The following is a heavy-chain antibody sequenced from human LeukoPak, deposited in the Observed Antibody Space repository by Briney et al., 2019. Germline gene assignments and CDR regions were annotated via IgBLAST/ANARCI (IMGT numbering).Heavy chain of an antibody. V-gene: IGHV4-34*01. CDR2: INHSGYT. J-gene: IGHJ4*02. D-gene: IGHD4-17*01. CDR1: GVSFDDYY. Sequence: SETLSLTCAVSGVSFDDYYWAWVRRTPGKGLEWIGEINHSGYTNDSPSLKSRVTLSIDTSRKQFSLNLRSVTVADAGIYYCTRMTTGHDYWGQGTLVTVSS. CDR3: TRMTTGHDY.